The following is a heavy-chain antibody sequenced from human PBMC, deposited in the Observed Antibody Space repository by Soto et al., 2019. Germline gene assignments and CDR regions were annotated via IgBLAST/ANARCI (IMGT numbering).Heavy chain of an antibody. CDR2: IGTSGTPI. J-gene: IGHJ4*02. CDR1: GFIFSTYS. CDR3: ARRYDRSGYYFPL. D-gene: IGHD3-22*01. V-gene: IGHV3-48*02. Sequence: EEELVESGGGLVQPGGSLRLSCAASGFIFSTYSMNWVRQGPAKGLEWISHIGTSGTPIYYADSVRGRFTVSRDNAKNSLYLQMDSLRDEDTAVYYCARRYDRSGYYFPLWGQGTLVTVSS.